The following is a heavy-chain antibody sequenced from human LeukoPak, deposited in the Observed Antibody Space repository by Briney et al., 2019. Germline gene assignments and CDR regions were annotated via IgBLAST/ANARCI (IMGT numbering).Heavy chain of an antibody. CDR2: ISAYNGNT. CDR1: GYIFKNYG. V-gene: IGHV1-18*01. Sequence: ASVKVSCKGSGYIFKNYGISWVRQAPGQGLEWMGWISAYNGNTNYAQKLQGRVTMTTDTSTSTAYMELRSLRSDDTAVYYCARGLWAAAGKGHDYWGQGTLVTVSS. D-gene: IGHD6-13*01. J-gene: IGHJ4*02. CDR3: ARGLWAAAGKGHDY.